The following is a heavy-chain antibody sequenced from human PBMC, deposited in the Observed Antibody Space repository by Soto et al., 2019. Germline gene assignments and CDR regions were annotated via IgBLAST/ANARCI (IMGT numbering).Heavy chain of an antibody. CDR2: INHTGGT. V-gene: IGHV4-34*01. D-gene: IGHD3-3*01. CDR3: ATRITVFGLLIPPFDP. J-gene: IGHJ5*02. CDR1: GGSVNGYY. Sequence: SETLSLTCAVYGGSVNGYYSNWIRQPPGKGLEWIGEINHTGGTHYNPSLKSRVTMSVDTSKNQFSLRLSSVTAADTAIYYCATRITVFGLLIPPFDPWGQGTKVTVYS.